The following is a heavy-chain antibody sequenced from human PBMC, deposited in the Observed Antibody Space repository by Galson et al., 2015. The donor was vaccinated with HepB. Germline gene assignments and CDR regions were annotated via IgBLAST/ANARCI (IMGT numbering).Heavy chain of an antibody. CDR3: AKCIGIAAAGYYYYYGMDV. D-gene: IGHD6-13*01. V-gene: IGHV3-23*01. CDR1: GFTFSSYA. CDR2: ISGSGGST. Sequence: SLRLSCAASGFTFSSYAMSWVRQAPGKGLEWVSAISGSGGSTYYADSVKGRFTISRDNSKNTLYLQMNSLRAEDTAVYYCAKCIGIAAAGYYYYYGMDVWGQGTTVTVSS. J-gene: IGHJ6*02.